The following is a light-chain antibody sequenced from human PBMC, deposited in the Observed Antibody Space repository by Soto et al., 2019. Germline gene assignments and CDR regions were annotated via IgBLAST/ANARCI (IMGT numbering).Light chain of an antibody. CDR1: QNINTY. CDR3: QQSSTAPFT. V-gene: IGKV1-39*01. Sequence: DIHMTQSPSSMSPSVEYRVTITGLASQNINTYLNWYQQKPGKAPKLLIFAASSLQSGVPSRFSGSGSRTDFTLTISSLQPEDFATYYCQQSSTAPFTFGPGTKVDI. J-gene: IGKJ3*01. CDR2: AAS.